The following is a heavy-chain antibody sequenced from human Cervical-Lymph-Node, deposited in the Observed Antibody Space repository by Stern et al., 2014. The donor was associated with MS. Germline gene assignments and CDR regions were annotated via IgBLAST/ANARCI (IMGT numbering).Heavy chain of an antibody. CDR1: GYTFTGYY. Sequence: MQLVESGAEVKKPGASVKVSCKASGYTFTGYYMHWVRQAPGQGLEWMGRINPNSGGTNYAQKFQGRVTMTRDTSISTAYMELSRLRSDDTAVYYCARGVGATWEDAFDIWGQGTMVTVSS. D-gene: IGHD1-26*01. CDR3: ARGVGATWEDAFDI. CDR2: INPNSGGT. J-gene: IGHJ3*02. V-gene: IGHV1-2*06.